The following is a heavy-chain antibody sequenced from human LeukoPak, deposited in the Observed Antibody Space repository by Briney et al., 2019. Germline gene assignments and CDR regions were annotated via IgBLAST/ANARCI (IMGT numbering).Heavy chain of an antibody. CDR2: IYSGGTT. V-gene: IGHV3-66*01. J-gene: IGHJ4*02. Sequence: QAGGSLRLSCAAPGLTFSSYWMHWVRQAPGKGLVWVSVIYSGGTTYYADSVKGRLTISRDNSQNTLYLQMDSLRAEDTAVYYCARDPNYWGQGTLVTVSS. CDR3: ARDPNY. CDR1: GLTFSSYW.